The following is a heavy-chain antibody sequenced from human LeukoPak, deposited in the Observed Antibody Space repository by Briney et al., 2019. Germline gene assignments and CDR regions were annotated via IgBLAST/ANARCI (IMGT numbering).Heavy chain of an antibody. CDR1: GFTFSDYY. D-gene: IGHD5-12*01. CDR2: ISSSGSTI. Sequence: GGSLRLSCAASGFTFSDYYMSWIRQAPGKGLEWVSYISSSGSTIYYADSVKGRFTISRDNAKNSLYLQMNSLRAEDTAVYYCATLSRGYDYDWFDPWGQGTLVTVSS. V-gene: IGHV3-11*01. J-gene: IGHJ5*02. CDR3: ATLSRGYDYDWFDP.